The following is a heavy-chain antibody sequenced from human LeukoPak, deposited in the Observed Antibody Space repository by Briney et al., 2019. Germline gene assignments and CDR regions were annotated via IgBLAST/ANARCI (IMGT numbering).Heavy chain of an antibody. V-gene: IGHV4-34*01. J-gene: IGHJ4*02. CDR3: ARATAAAGPFLDY. CDR1: GGSFSGYY. Sequence: SETLSLTCAVYGGSFSGYYWSWIRQPPGKGLEWIGEINHSGSTNYNPSLKSRVTISVDTSKNQFSLKLSSVTAADTAVYYCARATAAAGPFLDYWGQGTLVTVSS. D-gene: IGHD6-13*01. CDR2: INHSGST.